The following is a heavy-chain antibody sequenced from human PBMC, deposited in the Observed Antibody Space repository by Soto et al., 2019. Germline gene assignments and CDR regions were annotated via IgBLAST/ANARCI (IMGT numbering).Heavy chain of an antibody. CDR2: MNPHSGNR. CDR1: GYAFDKYD. J-gene: IGHJ5*02. Sequence: HLVQSGAEVKNPGASVKVSYKASGYAFDKYDITWVRQATGDGLEWMGWMNPHSGNREYTRKFEGRVTMTGNTSTSTAYMELSSLRSEDTGIYYCARAWGGGTNARTAQDPWGQGTLVIVSS. D-gene: IGHD2-21*01. V-gene: IGHV1-8*01. CDR3: ARAWGGGTNARTAQDP.